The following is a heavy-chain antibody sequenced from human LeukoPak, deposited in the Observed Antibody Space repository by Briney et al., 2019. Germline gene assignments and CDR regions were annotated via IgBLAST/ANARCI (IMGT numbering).Heavy chain of an antibody. V-gene: IGHV3-66*01. CDR3: ARGQTDLLRNYFDY. Sequence: GGSLRLSCAASGFMVGHKYMSWVRQAPGKGLEWLSIIYAGGNTYSADSVKGRFTISRDNSGNTVYLQMNNLRDDDTAVYYCARGQTDLLRNYFDYWGPGTPVTVSS. CDR2: IYAGGNT. CDR1: GFMVGHKY. J-gene: IGHJ4*02.